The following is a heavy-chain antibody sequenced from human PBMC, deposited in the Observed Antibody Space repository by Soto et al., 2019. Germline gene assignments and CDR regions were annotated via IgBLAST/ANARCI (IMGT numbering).Heavy chain of an antibody. CDR2: IYSGGRT. CDR3: VRERDGDGSGYFDY. Sequence: PGRPLRPSFAASEFTVRSNYMRGVRQAPGKALEWCSVIYSGGRTYYADSVTGRFTLSRHNCKNTLYLQVNSLRAAGTPAYYCVRERDGDGSGYFDYWGQGTPVTVSS. V-gene: IGHV3-53*01. D-gene: IGHD3-10*01. CDR1: EFTVRSNY. J-gene: IGHJ4*02.